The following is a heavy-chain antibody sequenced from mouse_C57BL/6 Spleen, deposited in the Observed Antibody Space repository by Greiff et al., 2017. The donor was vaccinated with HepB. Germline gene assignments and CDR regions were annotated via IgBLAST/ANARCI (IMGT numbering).Heavy chain of an antibody. CDR1: GFTFSSYA. CDR2: ISSGGDYI. V-gene: IGHV5-9-1*02. Sequence: DVMLVESGEGLVKPGGSLKLSCAASGFTFSSYAMSWVRQTPEKRLEWVAYISSGGDYIYYADTVKGRFTISRDNARNTLYLQMSSLKSEDTAMYYCTRGRYDYDGAWFAYWGQGTLVTVSA. CDR3: TRGRYDYDGAWFAY. D-gene: IGHD2-4*01. J-gene: IGHJ3*01.